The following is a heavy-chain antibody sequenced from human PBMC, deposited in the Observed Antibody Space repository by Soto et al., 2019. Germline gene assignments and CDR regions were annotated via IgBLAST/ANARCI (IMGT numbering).Heavy chain of an antibody. D-gene: IGHD2-15*01. CDR1: GYTFTGYY. J-gene: IGHJ6*03. Sequence: KIPHASVKVSCKASGYTFTGYYMHWVRQAPGQGLEWMGWINPNSGGTNYAQKFQGWVTMTRDTSISTAYMELSRLRSDDTAVYYCARAGGSPYCSGGSCSSRPFGYYYYYMDVWGKGTTVTVSS. V-gene: IGHV1-2*04. CDR3: ARAGGSPYCSGGSCSSRPFGYYYYYMDV. CDR2: INPNSGGT.